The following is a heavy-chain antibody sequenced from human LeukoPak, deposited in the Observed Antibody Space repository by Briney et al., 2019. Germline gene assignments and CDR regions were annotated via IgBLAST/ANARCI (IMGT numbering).Heavy chain of an antibody. CDR3: ARWDETNNWFDP. J-gene: IGHJ5*02. D-gene: IGHD1-14*01. CDR2: IYYSGST. Sequence: SETLSLTCTVSGGSISSHYWSWIRQPPGKGLEWIGYIYYSGSTNYNPSLKSRVTISVDTSKNQFSLKVTSVTAADTAVYYCARWDETNNWFDPWGQGTLVTVSS. V-gene: IGHV4-59*08. CDR1: GGSISSHY.